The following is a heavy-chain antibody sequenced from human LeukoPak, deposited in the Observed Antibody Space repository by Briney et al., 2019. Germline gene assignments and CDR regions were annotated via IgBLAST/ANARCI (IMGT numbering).Heavy chain of an antibody. CDR3: ARGGFSSSKDFYYYYGMDV. V-gene: IGHV4-61*01. CDR1: GGSVSSGSYY. CDR2: IYYTGST. D-gene: IGHD6-13*01. J-gene: IGHJ6*02. Sequence: SETLSLTCTVSGGSVSSGSYYWSWIRQPPGKGLEWIGYIYYTGSTNYNPSLKSRVTISVDTSKNQFSLKLNSVTAADTAVYYCARGGFSSSKDFYYYYGMDVWGQGTTVTVSS.